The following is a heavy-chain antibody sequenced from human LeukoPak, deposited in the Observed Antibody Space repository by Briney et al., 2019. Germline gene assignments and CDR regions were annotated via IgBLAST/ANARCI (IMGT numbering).Heavy chain of an antibody. CDR2: INPNSGGT. J-gene: IGHJ6*02. V-gene: IGHV1-2*04. CDR3: ARGAQTVVVWKYYYYGMDV. D-gene: IGHD3-22*01. CDR1: GYTFTSYY. Sequence: GASVKVSCKASGYTFTSYYMHWVRQAPGQGLEWMGWINPNSGGTNYAQKFQGWVTMTRDTSISTAYMELSRLRSDDTAVYYCARGAQTVVVWKYYYYGMDVWGQGTTVTVSS.